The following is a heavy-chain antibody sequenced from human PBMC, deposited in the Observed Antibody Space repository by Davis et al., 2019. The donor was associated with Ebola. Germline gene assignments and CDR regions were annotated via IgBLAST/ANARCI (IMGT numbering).Heavy chain of an antibody. Sequence: SVKVSCKSSGGSFSSYSFSWVRQAPGQGLEWMGRLIPIFGTTNYAQKFQGRLTITADEPSSTAYMELSSLRSEDTAMYYCATGYCSSTDCYKGHYYGMDVWGQGTTVTVSS. CDR1: GGSFSSYS. CDR2: LIPIFGTT. J-gene: IGHJ6*02. D-gene: IGHD2-2*01. V-gene: IGHV1-69*13. CDR3: ATGYCSSTDCYKGHYYGMDV.